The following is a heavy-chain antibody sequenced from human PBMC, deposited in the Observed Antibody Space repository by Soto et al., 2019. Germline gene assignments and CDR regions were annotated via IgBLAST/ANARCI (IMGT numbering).Heavy chain of an antibody. Sequence: GASVKVSCKASGYTFTSYAMHWVRQAPGQRLEWMGWINAGNGNTKYSQKFQGRVTITRDTSASTAYMELSSLRSEDTAVYYCASPHDYGDYKYRQFDYWGQGTLVTVSS. CDR3: ASPHDYGDYKYRQFDY. J-gene: IGHJ4*02. CDR1: GYTFTSYA. CDR2: INAGNGNT. D-gene: IGHD4-17*01. V-gene: IGHV1-3*01.